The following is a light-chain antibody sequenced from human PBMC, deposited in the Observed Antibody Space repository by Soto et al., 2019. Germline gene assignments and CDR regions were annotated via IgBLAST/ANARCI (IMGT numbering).Light chain of an antibody. CDR1: QSVGNNF. CDR2: GAS. V-gene: IGKV3-20*01. Sequence: EIVLTQSPGTLSLSPGERATLSCRASQSVGNNFLAWYQQKPGQAPRLLIYGASSRATGIPDRFSGSGSGTDFTLTISSLEPEDFVVYYCQQYGSFPYTFGQGTKLEIK. J-gene: IGKJ2*01. CDR3: QQYGSFPYT.